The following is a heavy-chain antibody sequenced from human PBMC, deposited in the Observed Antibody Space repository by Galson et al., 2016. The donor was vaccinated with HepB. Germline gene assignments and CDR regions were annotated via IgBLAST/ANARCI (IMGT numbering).Heavy chain of an antibody. J-gene: IGHJ5*02. D-gene: IGHD3-3*01. CDR1: GFSFSHAW. CDR2: IKGKTDGGTT. V-gene: IGHV3-15*07. Sequence: SLRLSCAASGFSFSHAWMHWVRQAPGTGLEWVGRIKGKTDGGTTDYAAPVKGRFAISRDDSKNTLYLQMNRLKTEDTGVYYCTVAATYDFWSGYYMLDPWGQGTLVTVSS. CDR3: TVAATYDFWSGYYMLDP.